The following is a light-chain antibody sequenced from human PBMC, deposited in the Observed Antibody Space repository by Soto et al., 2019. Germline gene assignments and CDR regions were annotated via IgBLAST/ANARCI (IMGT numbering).Light chain of an antibody. CDR1: QSVASN. Sequence: EILMTQSPATLSLSPGERATLSCRASQSVASNLAWYQQRRGKAPRLLIYGASSRATGIPARFSGSGSGTEFTLTISSLQSEDFAVYYCQQYDSWPPLTFGGGTKVEIK. CDR2: GAS. V-gene: IGKV3-15*01. CDR3: QQYDSWPPLT. J-gene: IGKJ4*01.